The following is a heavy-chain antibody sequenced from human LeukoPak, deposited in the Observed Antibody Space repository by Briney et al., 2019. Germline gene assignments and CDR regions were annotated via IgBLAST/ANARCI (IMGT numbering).Heavy chain of an antibody. Sequence: SETLSLTCAVYGGSFSGYYWSWIRQPPGKGLEWIGYIYYSGSTNYNPSLKSRVTISVDTSKNQFSLKLSSVTAADTAVYYCARDLRGGFDYWGQGTLVTVSS. D-gene: IGHD2-15*01. J-gene: IGHJ4*02. CDR3: ARDLRGGFDY. CDR2: IYYSGST. CDR1: GGSFSGYY. V-gene: IGHV4-59*01.